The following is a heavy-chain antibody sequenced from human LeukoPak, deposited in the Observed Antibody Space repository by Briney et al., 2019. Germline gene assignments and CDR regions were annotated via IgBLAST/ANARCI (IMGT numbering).Heavy chain of an antibody. CDR3: ARDEEMATTTGYFDY. Sequence: GGSLRLSCAASGFTVSSNYMSWVRQAPGKGLEWVSVIYSGGSTYYADSVKGRFTISRDNSKNTLYLQMNSLRAEDTAVYYCARDEEMATTTGYFDYWGQGTLVTVSS. V-gene: IGHV3-66*01. J-gene: IGHJ4*02. CDR1: GFTVSSNY. D-gene: IGHD5-24*01. CDR2: IYSGGST.